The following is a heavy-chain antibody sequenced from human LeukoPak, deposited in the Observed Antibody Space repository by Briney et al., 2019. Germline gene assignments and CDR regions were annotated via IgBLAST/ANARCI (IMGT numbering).Heavy chain of an antibody. CDR1: GGSISSGSYS. CDR3: ARQYSSVWQSFDW. Sequence: SATLSLTCTVSGGSISSGSYSWGWIRQPPGKGLEWIGTIYYSGTTYYNPSLRSRLTISVDTSKNQFSLKLSSVTAADTAVYYCARQYSSVWQSFDWWGQGSLVTVSS. V-gene: IGHV4-39*01. J-gene: IGHJ4*02. CDR2: IYYSGTT. D-gene: IGHD6-19*01.